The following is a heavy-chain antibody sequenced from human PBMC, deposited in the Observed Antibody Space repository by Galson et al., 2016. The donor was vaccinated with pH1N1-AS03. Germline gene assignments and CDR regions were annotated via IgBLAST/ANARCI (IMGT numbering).Heavy chain of an antibody. CDR1: GGSVTRGGFF. V-gene: IGHV4-61*02. J-gene: IGHJ6*02. CDR3: ARGVRVDCGRELCCTGMDV. CDR2: LLPSGTT. Sequence: TLSLTCTVAGGSVTRGGFFWSWIRQPAGTELEWMGRLLPSGTTNYNPSFKSRGTMSMDTSKNQFSLELNSVTAADTATYYCARGVRVDCGRELCCTGMDVWGQGATVTVSS. D-gene: IGHD2-21*01.